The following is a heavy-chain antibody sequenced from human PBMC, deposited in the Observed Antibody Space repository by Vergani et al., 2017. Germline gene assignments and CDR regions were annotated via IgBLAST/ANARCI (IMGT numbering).Heavy chain of an antibody. CDR1: GFTFSSYG. CDR3: AKDQAAGDWYFDL. CDR2: IRYDGSNK. V-gene: IGHV3-30*02. Sequence: VQLVESGGGLVQPGGSLRLSCAASGFTFSSYGMHWVRQAPGKGLEWVAFIRYDGSNKYYADSVKGRFTISRDNSKNTLYLQMNSLRAEDTAVYYCAKDQAAGDWYFDLWGRGTLVTVSS. J-gene: IGHJ2*01. D-gene: IGHD6-13*01.